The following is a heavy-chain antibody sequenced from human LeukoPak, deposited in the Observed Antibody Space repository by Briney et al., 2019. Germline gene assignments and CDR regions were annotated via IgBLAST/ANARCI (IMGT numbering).Heavy chain of an antibody. CDR3: ARHIGYFDY. CDR1: GGSFSSSSYY. V-gene: IGHV4-39*01. CDR2: IYYSGSA. D-gene: IGHD2-15*01. J-gene: IGHJ4*02. Sequence: SETLSLTCTVSGGSFSSSSYYWGWVRQPPGEGLEWIGRIYYSGSASYTPSLKSRVTISVDTSKNRFSLKLSYVTAADTAVYYCARHIGYFDYWGQGTLVTVSS.